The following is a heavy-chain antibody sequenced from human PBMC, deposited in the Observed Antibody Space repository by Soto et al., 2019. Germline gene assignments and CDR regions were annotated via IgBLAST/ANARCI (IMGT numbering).Heavy chain of an antibody. CDR3: ARDSGSIAAPSGYYYYGMDV. CDR2: IYYSGST. J-gene: IGHJ6*02. D-gene: IGHD6-6*01. V-gene: IGHV4-31*03. CDR1: AGSISSGGYY. Sequence: SETLSLTCTVSAGSISSGGYYWSWIRQHPGKGLEWIGYIYYSGSTYYNPSLKSRVTISVDTSKNQFSLKLSSVTAADTAVYYCARDSGSIAAPSGYYYYGMDVWGQGTTVTVSS.